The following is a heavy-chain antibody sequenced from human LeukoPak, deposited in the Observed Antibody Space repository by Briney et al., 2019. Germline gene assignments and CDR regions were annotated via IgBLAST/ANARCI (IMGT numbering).Heavy chain of an antibody. D-gene: IGHD3-3*01. CDR3: ARRDDFWSGATDY. V-gene: IGHV4-39*07. CDR2: IYYSGST. Sequence: SETLSLTCTVSGGSISSSSYYWGWIRQPPGKGLEWIGSIYYSGSTYYNPSLKSRVTISVDTSKNQFSLKLSSVTAADTAVYYCARRDDFWSGATDYWGQGTLVIVSS. J-gene: IGHJ4*02. CDR1: GGSISSSSYY.